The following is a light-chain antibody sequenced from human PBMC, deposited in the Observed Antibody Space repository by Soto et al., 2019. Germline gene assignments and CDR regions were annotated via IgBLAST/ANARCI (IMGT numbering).Light chain of an antibody. CDR3: QQRSLWPPL. Sequence: EVVLTQSPATLSLSPGERATLSCRASQSISTYLAWYQQKPGQAPRLLIYDASRRATGIPARFSGSGSGTDITLTISSLEPEDFAFYYCQQRSLWPPLFGGGTKVEI. V-gene: IGKV3-11*01. J-gene: IGKJ4*01. CDR2: DAS. CDR1: QSISTY.